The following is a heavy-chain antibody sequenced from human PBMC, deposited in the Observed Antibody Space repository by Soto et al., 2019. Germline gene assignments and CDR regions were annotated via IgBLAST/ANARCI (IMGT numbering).Heavy chain of an antibody. J-gene: IGHJ4*02. CDR3: ARWEYYDSSGYSYYFDS. Sequence: ASVKVSCKASGYTFTSYGISWVRQAPGQGLEWMGWISAYNGNTNYAQKLQGRVTMTTDTSTSTAYMELRSLRSDDTAVYYCARWEYYDSSGYSYYFDSWGQGTLGTVSA. CDR1: GYTFTSYG. D-gene: IGHD3-22*01. V-gene: IGHV1-18*01. CDR2: ISAYNGNT.